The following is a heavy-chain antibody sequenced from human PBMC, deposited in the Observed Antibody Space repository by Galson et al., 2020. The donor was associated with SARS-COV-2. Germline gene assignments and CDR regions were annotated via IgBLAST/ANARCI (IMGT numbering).Heavy chain of an antibody. V-gene: IGHV4-31*03. Sequence: VETSETLSLTCTVSGGSISSGDYYWIWIRQHPGKGLQWIGYIYYGGSPYYNPSLMSRVTILLDTSKNQFSLNLSSVTATDTAVYYCARFKYGDYAGDGIGFDPWGQGTLVTVSS. J-gene: IGHJ5*02. D-gene: IGHD4-17*01. CDR1: GGSISSGDYY. CDR2: IYYGGSP. CDR3: ARFKYGDYAGDGIGFDP.